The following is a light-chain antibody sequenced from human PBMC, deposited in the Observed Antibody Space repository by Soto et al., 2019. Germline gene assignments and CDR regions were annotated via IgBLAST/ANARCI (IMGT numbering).Light chain of an antibody. J-gene: IGLJ1*01. CDR3: SSYTTTNSLV. CDR1: SSDVGTYKY. V-gene: IGLV2-14*01. Sequence: QSVLTQPASVSGSPGQSITISCSGTSSDVGTYKYVSWYQQHPGKAPKLMIYEVSYRPSGVSNRFSGSKSGNTASLTISGLQAEDEADYYCSSYTTTNSLVFGIRTKVTVL. CDR2: EVS.